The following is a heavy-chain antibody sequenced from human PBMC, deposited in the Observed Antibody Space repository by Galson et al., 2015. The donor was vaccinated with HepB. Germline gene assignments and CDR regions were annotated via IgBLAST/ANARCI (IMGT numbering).Heavy chain of an antibody. J-gene: IGHJ5*02. V-gene: IGHV3-33*01. Sequence: SLRLSCAASGFSFSYYGMNWVRQAPGKGLEWLAAIWYDGSIKYYADSVKGRFTISRDNSKNTLFLQMDSLRAEDTAVYYCVRDLDYGSVHRCLDPWGQVTLVTVSS. CDR3: VRDLDYGSVHRCLDP. D-gene: IGHD3-10*01. CDR1: GFSFSYYG. CDR2: IWYDGSIK.